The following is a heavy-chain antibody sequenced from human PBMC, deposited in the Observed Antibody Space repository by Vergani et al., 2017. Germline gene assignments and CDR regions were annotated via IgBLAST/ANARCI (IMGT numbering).Heavy chain of an antibody. CDR2: ISYDGTQK. J-gene: IGHJ1*01. D-gene: IGHD1-1*01. Sequence: QVHLVEYGGGVVQPGRSLRLSCVVSGFTSCYYGMHWVRQAPGKGLEWVAVISYDGTQKYYADSVKGRFTISRDNSKSTLYLQMNSLRTEDTAVYYCATKSCGTPGCQIGYFREWGQGTLVTVAS. V-gene: IGHV3-30*03. CDR3: ATKSCGTPGCQIGYFRE. CDR1: GFTSCYYG.